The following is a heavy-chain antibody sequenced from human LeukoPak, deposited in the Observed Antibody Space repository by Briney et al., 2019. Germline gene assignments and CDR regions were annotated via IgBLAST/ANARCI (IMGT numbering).Heavy chain of an antibody. D-gene: IGHD3-9*01. J-gene: IGHJ5*02. V-gene: IGHV4-59*01. Sequence: SETLSLTCTVSGGSISSYYWSWIRQPPGKGLEWSGYIYYSGSTNYNPSLKSRVTISVDTSKNQFSLKLSSVTAADTAVYYCARELRYPDNWFDPWGQGTLVTVSS. CDR3: ARELRYPDNWFDP. CDR2: IYYSGST. CDR1: GGSISSYY.